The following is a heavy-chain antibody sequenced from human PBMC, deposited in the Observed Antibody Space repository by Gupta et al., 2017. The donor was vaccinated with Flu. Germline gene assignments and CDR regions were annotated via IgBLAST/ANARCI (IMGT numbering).Heavy chain of an antibody. CDR2: ISDDGSNK. Sequence: QVQLVESGGGVVQPGRSLRLSCAASGFTFRSYGMHWVRQAPGKGLEGVEVISDDGSNKYYADSVKGRFTISRDNSKNTLYLQMNSLRAEDTAVYYCAKDDGDYVYYYMDVWGKGTTVTVSS. V-gene: IGHV3-30*18. CDR1: GFTFRSYG. D-gene: IGHD4-17*01. J-gene: IGHJ6*03. CDR3: AKDDGDYVYYYMDV.